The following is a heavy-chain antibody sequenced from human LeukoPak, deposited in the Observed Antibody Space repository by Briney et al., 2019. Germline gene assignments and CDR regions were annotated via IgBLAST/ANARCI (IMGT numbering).Heavy chain of an antibody. CDR2: ISNDGSNN. V-gene: IGHV3-30-3*01. CDR1: RFTFSNYA. D-gene: IGHD6-13*01. J-gene: IGHJ4*02. CDR3: GRVAPGGRHIDY. Sequence: GKSLRLSCAASRFTFSNYAMHWDRQAPGKGLEWVAVISNDGSNNYYADSVKGRFTISRDNPKSTLYLQMNSLRAEDTAVYYCGRVAPGGRHIDYWGQGTLVTVSS.